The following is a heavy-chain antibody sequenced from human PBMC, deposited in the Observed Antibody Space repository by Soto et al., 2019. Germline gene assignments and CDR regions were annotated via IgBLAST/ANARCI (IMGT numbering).Heavy chain of an antibody. CDR2: IFHSGNT. Sequence: SETLSLTCAVSGGSVSSTNWWSWVRQPPGKGLEWIGDIFHSGNTNYNPSLKSRVSISVDKPKNQFSLNLTSVTAADTAVYYCTSLGDFSTSSCQPGLFDLCGQGTLVIVSS. V-gene: IGHV4-4*02. D-gene: IGHD2-2*01. J-gene: IGHJ5*01. CDR1: GGSVSSTNW. CDR3: TSLGDFSTSSCQPGLFDL.